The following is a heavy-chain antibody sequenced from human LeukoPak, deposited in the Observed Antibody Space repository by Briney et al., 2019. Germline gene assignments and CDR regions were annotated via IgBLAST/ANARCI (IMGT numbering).Heavy chain of an antibody. CDR2: INPSGSST. CDR1: GYSFTSHY. D-gene: IGHD3-16*02. J-gene: IGHJ5*02. V-gene: IGHV1-46*01. CDR3: AGDNSVGDIAWWFDP. Sequence: ASVKVSCKASGYSFTSHYMHWVRQAPGQGLEWMGLINPSGSSTLYAQKFQGRVTITRDMSTTTDYMELSSLRSEDTAVYYCAGDNSVGDIAWWFDPWGQGTLVTVSS.